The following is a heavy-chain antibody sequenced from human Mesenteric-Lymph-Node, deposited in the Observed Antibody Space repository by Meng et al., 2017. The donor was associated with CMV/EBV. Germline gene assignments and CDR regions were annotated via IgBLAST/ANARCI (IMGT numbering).Heavy chain of an antibody. D-gene: IGHD2-2*02. J-gene: IGHJ4*02. Sequence: GGSLRLSCAASGFTFSSYWMSWVRQAPGKGLEWVANIKQDGSEKYYVDSVKGRFTISRDNAKNSLYLQMNSLRAEDTAVYYCARDLGYCNSASCYTSLDYWGQGTLVTVSS. CDR2: IKQDGSEK. CDR1: GFTFSSYW. V-gene: IGHV3-7*01. CDR3: ARDLGYCNSASCYTSLDY.